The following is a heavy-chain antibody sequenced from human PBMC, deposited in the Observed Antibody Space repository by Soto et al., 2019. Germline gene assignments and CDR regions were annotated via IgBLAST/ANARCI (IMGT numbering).Heavy chain of an antibody. J-gene: IGHJ4*02. CDR2: INWNSVTF. D-gene: IGHD5-12*01. CDR3: ARDHDEDFGYDLDYFDY. CDR1: GFTFDDYA. V-gene: IGHV3-9*01. Sequence: EVQLVESGGGLVQPGRSLRLSCAASGFTFDDYAMHWVRQAPGKGLEWVSGINWNSVTFDYADSVKGRFTISRDNAKNSLYLQIDSRRAEDTAFYFCARDHDEDFGYDLDYFDYWGQGTLVTVSS.